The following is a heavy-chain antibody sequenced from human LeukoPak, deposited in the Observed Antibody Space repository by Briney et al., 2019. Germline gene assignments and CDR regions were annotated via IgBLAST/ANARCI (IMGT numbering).Heavy chain of an antibody. Sequence: PGGSLRLSCAASGFTFSNYWMSWVRQAPGKGLEWVANIKQDGSGKYYVDSVKGRFTISRDNAKNSLYLQMNSLRAEDTALYYCARGTTGDPFDYWGQGTLVTVSS. D-gene: IGHD7-27*01. V-gene: IGHV3-7*01. J-gene: IGHJ4*02. CDR2: IKQDGSGK. CDR3: ARGTTGDPFDY. CDR1: GFTFSNYW.